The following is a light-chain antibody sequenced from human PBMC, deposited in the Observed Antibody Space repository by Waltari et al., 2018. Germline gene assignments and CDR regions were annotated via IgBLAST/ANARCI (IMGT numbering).Light chain of an antibody. J-gene: IGKJ2*01. CDR3: QQYNKWPRT. CDR2: GAS. V-gene: IGKV3-15*01. CDR1: QSVSSD. Sequence: EIIMTQSPVTLSVSLGERASFSCRASQSVSSDLAWYQHKLGQAPRLLIYGASTRATGIPARFSGSGSGTEFTLTISSLQSEDFAVYYCQQYNKWPRTFGQGTKLEIK.